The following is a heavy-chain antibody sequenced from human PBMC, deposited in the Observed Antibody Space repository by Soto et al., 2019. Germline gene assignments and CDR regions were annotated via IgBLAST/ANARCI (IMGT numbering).Heavy chain of an antibody. D-gene: IGHD3-16*01. Sequence: QVQLVESGGGVVQPGRSLRLSCEASGCALSRYGMHWVRQAPGKGLEWVAVTGHEGNDIRYADSVKGRFTISRDNSKNTLFLQMDSLKVEDTAVYYCARDLQRGKYFDYWGQGALVTVSS. V-gene: IGHV3-33*01. CDR1: GCALSRYG. CDR2: TGHEGNDI. J-gene: IGHJ4*02. CDR3: ARDLQRGKYFDY.